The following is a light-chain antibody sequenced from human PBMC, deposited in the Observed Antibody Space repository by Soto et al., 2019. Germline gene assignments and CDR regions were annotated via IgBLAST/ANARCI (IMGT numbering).Light chain of an antibody. CDR2: GAS. CDR1: QSVISSY. CDR3: QQRDDLYT. V-gene: IGKV3-20*01. J-gene: IGKJ2*01. Sequence: EIVLTQSPGTLSLSPGERATLSCRASQSVISSYLAWYQQKPGQAPRLLIYGASSRATGIPDRFSGSGSGTDFTLTISRLEPEDFAVYFCQQRDDLYTFGQGTKLQIK.